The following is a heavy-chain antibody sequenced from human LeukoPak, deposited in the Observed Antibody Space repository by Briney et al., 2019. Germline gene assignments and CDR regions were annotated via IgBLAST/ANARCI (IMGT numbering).Heavy chain of an antibody. CDR2: IYYSGST. D-gene: IGHD6-6*01. CDR1: GGSISSYY. CDR3: ARDIRGYSSSWDI. Sequence: SETLTLTCTVSGGSISSYYWSWSRQPPGKGLEWIGYIYYSGSTNYNPSLKSRVTISVDTSKNQFSLKLSSVTAADTAVYYCARDIRGYSSSWDIWGQGTMVTVSS. V-gene: IGHV4-59*01. J-gene: IGHJ3*02.